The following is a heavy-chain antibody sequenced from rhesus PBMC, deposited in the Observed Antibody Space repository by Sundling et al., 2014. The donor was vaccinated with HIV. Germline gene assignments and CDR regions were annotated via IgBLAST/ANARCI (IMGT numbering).Heavy chain of an antibody. Sequence: QVQLQESGPGLLKPSETLSLTCAVSGGSISSHYWSWIRQPPGKGLEWIGRISDSRGITNYNPSLESQVTISRDTSKKQFSLKLSSVTAADTAVYYCAREGLGTLYYYGLDSWGQGVVVTVSS. CDR3: AREGLGTLYYYGLDS. D-gene: IGHD1-1*01. V-gene: IGHV4-173*01. CDR1: GGSISSHY. J-gene: IGHJ6*01. CDR2: ISDSRGIT.